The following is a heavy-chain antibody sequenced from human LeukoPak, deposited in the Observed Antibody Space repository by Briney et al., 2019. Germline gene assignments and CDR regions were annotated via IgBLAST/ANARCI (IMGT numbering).Heavy chain of an antibody. Sequence: PGGSLRLSCAASGFTFSSYWMSWVRQAPGKGLEWVANIKQDGSEKYYVDSVKGRFTIPRDNAKNSLHLQMNSLRAEDTAVYYCARDREWELPADAFDIWGQGTMVTVSS. D-gene: IGHD1-26*01. CDR3: ARDREWELPADAFDI. CDR2: IKQDGSEK. J-gene: IGHJ3*02. CDR1: GFTFSSYW. V-gene: IGHV3-7*01.